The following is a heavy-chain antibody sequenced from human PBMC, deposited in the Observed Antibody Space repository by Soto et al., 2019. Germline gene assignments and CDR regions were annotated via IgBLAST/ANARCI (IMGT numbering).Heavy chain of an antibody. Sequence: QVQLQESGPGLVKPSQTLSLTCIVSGGSIRSGGYFWSWIRQHPGKGLEWIGNIYYNSGSTYYTPSLTSPVSIAVDASKYQFSLDRRSVTAADTAVYFCTRDKPLPYNSNSGTGYYGMDVWGQGTTVIVS. D-gene: IGHD1-20*01. CDR3: TRDKPLPYNSNSGTGYYGMDV. CDR1: GGSIRSGGYF. CDR2: IYYNSGST. V-gene: IGHV4-31*01. J-gene: IGHJ6*02.